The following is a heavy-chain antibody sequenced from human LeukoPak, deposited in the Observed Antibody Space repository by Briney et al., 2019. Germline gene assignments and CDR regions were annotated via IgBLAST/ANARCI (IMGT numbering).Heavy chain of an antibody. Sequence: ASVKVSCKPSGYTFTGYYLHWVRQAPGQGLEWMGWTNPNTGATISAQKFQGRVTMTRDTSINTAYMELSRLTSDDTAVYYCARDRVGSGWPRPYYFENWGQGTLVTVSS. CDR1: GYTFTGYY. D-gene: IGHD6-19*01. CDR2: TNPNTGAT. CDR3: ARDRVGSGWPRPYYFEN. J-gene: IGHJ4*02. V-gene: IGHV1-2*02.